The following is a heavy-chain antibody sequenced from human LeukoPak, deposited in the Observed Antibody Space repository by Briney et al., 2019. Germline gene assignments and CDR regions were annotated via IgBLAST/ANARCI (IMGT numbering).Heavy chain of an antibody. J-gene: IGHJ4*02. CDR2: ISGYNGYT. V-gene: IGHV1-18*01. CDR3: ARDRSPRHYYDTSDYHGAAAY. Sequence: GASVKVSCKASGYTFTNYGFNWVRQAPGQGLEWMGWISGYNGYTKYAQKLQGRVTMTTDTSTSTAYMELRSLRSDDTAVYYCARDRSPRHYYDTSDYHGAAAYWGLGTLVTVSS. CDR1: GYTFTNYG. D-gene: IGHD3-22*01.